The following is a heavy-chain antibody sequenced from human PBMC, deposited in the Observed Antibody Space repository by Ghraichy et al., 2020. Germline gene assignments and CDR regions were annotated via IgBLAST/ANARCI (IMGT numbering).Heavy chain of an antibody. D-gene: IGHD3-22*01. CDR1: GDSVSSNSAA. Sequence: SQTLSLTCAISGDSVSSNSAAWNWIRQSPSRGLEWLGRTYYRSKWYNDYAVSVKSRITINPDTSKNQFSLQLNSVTPEDTAVYYCARDRGYYYDSSGYYSNWFDPWGQGTLVTVSS. CDR2: TYYRSKWYN. V-gene: IGHV6-1*01. J-gene: IGHJ5*02. CDR3: ARDRGYYYDSSGYYSNWFDP.